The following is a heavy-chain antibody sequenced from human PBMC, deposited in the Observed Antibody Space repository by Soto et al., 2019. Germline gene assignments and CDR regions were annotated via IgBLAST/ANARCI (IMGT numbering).Heavy chain of an antibody. Sequence: ASVKVSCKASGYTFTSYYMHWVRQAPGQGLEWMGIINPSGGSTSYAQKFQGRVTMTRDTSTSTVYMELSGLRSEDTAVYYCAGPYCSGGSCYSDYYYGMDVWGQGTTVTVSS. J-gene: IGHJ6*02. V-gene: IGHV1-46*01. CDR2: INPSGGST. CDR1: GYTFTSYY. CDR3: AGPYCSGGSCYSDYYYGMDV. D-gene: IGHD2-15*01.